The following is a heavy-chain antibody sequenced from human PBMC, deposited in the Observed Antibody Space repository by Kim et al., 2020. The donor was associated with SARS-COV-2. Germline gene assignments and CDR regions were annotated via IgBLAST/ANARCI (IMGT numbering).Heavy chain of an antibody. V-gene: IGHV3-53*01. J-gene: IGHJ3*02. CDR3: AGDQRRGEGAFDI. D-gene: IGHD3-10*01. Sequence: YADTVEGRFTISRDNSKNTMILQRNGLRAEDTAVYYCAGDQRRGEGAFDIWGQGTMVTVSS.